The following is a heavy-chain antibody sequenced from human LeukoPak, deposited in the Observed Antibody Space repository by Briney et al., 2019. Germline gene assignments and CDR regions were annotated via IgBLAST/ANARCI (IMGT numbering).Heavy chain of an antibody. CDR2: IDFTSRYI. Sequence: GGSLRLSCAASGFTFSSYSMNWVRQAPGKGLEWVSSIDFTSRYIYNADSVKGRFTASRDNAKNSLDLQMNSLKVEDTAVYYCATPAAGPGAEYSLYWGQGTLVIVSS. D-gene: IGHD6-13*01. CDR3: ATPAAGPGAEYSLY. J-gene: IGHJ1*01. V-gene: IGHV3-21*01. CDR1: GFTFSSYS.